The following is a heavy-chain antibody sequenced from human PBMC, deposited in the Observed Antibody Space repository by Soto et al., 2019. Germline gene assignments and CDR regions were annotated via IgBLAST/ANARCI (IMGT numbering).Heavy chain of an antibody. CDR3: SAGYSSSWYPENCGMDV. Sequence: GGSLRLSCAASGFTFSSYWMHWVRQAPGKGLVWVSRINSDGSSTSYADSVKGRFTISRDNAKNTLYLQMNSLRAEDTAVYYCSAGYSSSWYPENCGMDVWGQGTTVTVSS. D-gene: IGHD6-13*01. CDR2: INSDGSST. J-gene: IGHJ6*02. V-gene: IGHV3-74*01. CDR1: GFTFSSYW.